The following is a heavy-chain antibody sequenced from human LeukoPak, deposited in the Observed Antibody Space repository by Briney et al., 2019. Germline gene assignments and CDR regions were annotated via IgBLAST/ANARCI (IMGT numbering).Heavy chain of an antibody. D-gene: IGHD3-22*01. CDR2: ISAYNGNT. V-gene: IGHV1-18*01. Sequence: GASVKVSCKASGYTFTSYGISWVRQAPGQGLEWMGWISAYNGNTNYAQKLQGRVTMTTDISTSTAYMELRSLRSDGTAVYYCARPYYDSSAPPYDYWGQGTLVTVSP. CDR3: ARPYYDSSAPPYDY. J-gene: IGHJ4*02. CDR1: GYTFTSYG.